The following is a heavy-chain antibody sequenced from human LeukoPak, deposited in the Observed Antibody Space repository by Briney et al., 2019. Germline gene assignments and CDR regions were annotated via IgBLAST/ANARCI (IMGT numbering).Heavy chain of an antibody. V-gene: IGHV3-7*03. J-gene: IGHJ4*02. CDR2: IKQDGSET. D-gene: IGHD5-12*01. CDR3: AKDKAPLYSGYDWDLDF. Sequence: GGSLRLSCAASRFTLSNYWMSWVRQAPGKGLEWVANIKQDGSETYYVDSVKGRFTISRDNAKNSVYLQMNSLRAEDTALYYCAKDKAPLYSGYDWDLDFWGQGTLVIVSS. CDR1: RFTLSNYW.